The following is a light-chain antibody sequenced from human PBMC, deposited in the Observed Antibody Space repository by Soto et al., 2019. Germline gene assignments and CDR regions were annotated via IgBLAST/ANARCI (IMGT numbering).Light chain of an antibody. Sequence: EIVLTQSPGTLSLSPGGRATLSCRASQSVGSNYLAWYQQKPGQAPRILIFGASSRATGIPDRFSGSGSGTDFTLTISRLEPEDFAVYYCQQYGSSSWTFGQGTKVDIK. J-gene: IGKJ1*01. V-gene: IGKV3-20*01. CDR1: QSVGSNY. CDR2: GAS. CDR3: QQYGSSSWT.